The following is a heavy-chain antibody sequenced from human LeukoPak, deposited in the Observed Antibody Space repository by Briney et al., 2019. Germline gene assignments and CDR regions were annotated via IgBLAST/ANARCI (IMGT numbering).Heavy chain of an antibody. CDR3: ARATVDTAIDY. CDR1: GGSISSSSYY. CDR2: IYHSGST. D-gene: IGHD5-18*01. J-gene: IGHJ4*02. V-gene: IGHV4-30-2*01. Sequence: SETLSLTCTVSGGSISSSSYYWSWIRQPPGKGLEWIGYIYHSGSTYYNPSLKSRVTISVDRSKNQFSLKLSSVTAADTAVYYCARATVDTAIDYWGQGTLVTVSS.